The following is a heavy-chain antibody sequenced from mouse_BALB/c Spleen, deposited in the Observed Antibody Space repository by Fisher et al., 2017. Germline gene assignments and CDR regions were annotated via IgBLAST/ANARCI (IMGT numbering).Heavy chain of an antibody. Sequence: KFKGKATLTVDKSSSTAYMQLSSLTSEDSAVYYCARNGLGRNAMGYWGQGTSVTVSS. CDR3: ARNGLGRNAMGY. J-gene: IGHJ4*01. V-gene: IGHV1-64*01. D-gene: IGHD4-1*01.